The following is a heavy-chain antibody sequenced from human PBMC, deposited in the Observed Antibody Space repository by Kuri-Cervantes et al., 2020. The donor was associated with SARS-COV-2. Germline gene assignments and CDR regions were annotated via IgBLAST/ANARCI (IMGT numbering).Heavy chain of an antibody. J-gene: IGHJ6*03. CDR3: ARDSRVDPYGSGSSYYYYMDV. CDR1: GFTFSSYW. CDR2: INSDGSST. V-gene: IGHV3-74*01. D-gene: IGHD3-10*01. Sequence: GESLKISCAASGFTFSSYWMHWVRQAPGKGLVWVSRINSDGSSTSYADSVKGRFTISRDNAKNTLYLQMNSLRAEDTAVYYCARDSRVDPYGSGSSYYYYMDVWGKGTTVTVSS.